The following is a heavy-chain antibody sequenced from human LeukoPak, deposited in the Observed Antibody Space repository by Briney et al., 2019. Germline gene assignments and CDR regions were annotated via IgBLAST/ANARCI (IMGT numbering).Heavy chain of an antibody. D-gene: IGHD3-16*01. CDR2: IYYSGST. J-gene: IGHJ4*02. Sequence: PSQTLSLTCTVSGGSISSYYWTWIRQPPRKGLEWIGYIYYSGSTNYNPSLKSRVTISVDTSKNQFSLKLSSVTAADTAVYYCARVAFGGVFDYWGQGTLVTVSS. CDR3: ARVAFGGVFDY. V-gene: IGHV4-59*01. CDR1: GGSISSYY.